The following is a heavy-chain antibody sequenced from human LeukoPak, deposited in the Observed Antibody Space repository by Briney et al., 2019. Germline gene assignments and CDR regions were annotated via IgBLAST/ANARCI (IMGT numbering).Heavy chain of an antibody. CDR3: ARDGVAGVYYFDY. CDR1: GYTFTSYY. V-gene: IGHV1-46*01. CDR2: INPSGGST. J-gene: IGHJ4*02. Sequence: GASVKVSCTASGYTFTSYYMHWVRQAPGQGLEWRGIINPSGGSTNYAQKFQGRVTMTRDMSTSTVYMELSSLRSEDTAVYYCARDGVAGVYYFDYWGQGTLVTVSS. D-gene: IGHD6-19*01.